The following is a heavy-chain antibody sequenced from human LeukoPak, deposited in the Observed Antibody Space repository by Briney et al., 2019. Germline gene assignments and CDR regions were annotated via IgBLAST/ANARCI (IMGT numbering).Heavy chain of an antibody. CDR1: GFTVSSNY. CDR2: IYSGGST. D-gene: IGHD3-9*01. Sequence: GGSLRLSCAASGFTVSSNYMSWVRQAPGKGREWVSVIYSGGSTYYADSVDGGSTIARDNTRNTLYLQMNSLRSEDTAVYYCAADGDILAGYYKFDYWGQGTLVTVSS. V-gene: IGHV3-53*01. CDR3: AADGDILAGYYKFDY. J-gene: IGHJ4*02.